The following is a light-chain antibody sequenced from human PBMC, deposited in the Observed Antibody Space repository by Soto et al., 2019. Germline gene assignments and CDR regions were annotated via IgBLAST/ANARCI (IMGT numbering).Light chain of an antibody. V-gene: IGKV1-5*03. CDR1: QSINSW. CDR2: RAS. CDR3: QHYDSYSGT. J-gene: IGKJ3*01. Sequence: DIQMTQSPSTLSASVGDRVTITCRASQSINSWLAWYQQKPGKAPKLLIYRASTLEGGVPSRFSGSGSGTEFTLTISSLQPDDFSSYYRQHYDSYSGTFGPGTKVDIK.